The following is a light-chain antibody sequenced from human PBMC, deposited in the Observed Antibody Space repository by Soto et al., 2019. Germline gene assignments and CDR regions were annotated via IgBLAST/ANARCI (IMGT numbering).Light chain of an antibody. Sequence: DIPMTQSPSTLSASVGDRVTITCRASQSISSWLAWYQQKSGMAPKLLIYKASTLDSGVPSTFSGSGSGTEFTLTISSLQPDDFATYYCQQYSRYSLTFGGGTKVEIK. V-gene: IGKV1-5*03. CDR2: KAS. CDR1: QSISSW. J-gene: IGKJ4*01. CDR3: QQYSRYSLT.